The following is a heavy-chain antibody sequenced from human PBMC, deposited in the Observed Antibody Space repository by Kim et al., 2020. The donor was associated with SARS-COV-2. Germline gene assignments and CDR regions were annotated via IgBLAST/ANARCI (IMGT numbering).Heavy chain of an antibody. J-gene: IGHJ5*02. V-gene: IGHV3-11*05. CDR2: ISSSSSFR. Sequence: GGSLRLSCAASGFTFSGYYMSWVRQAPGKGLEWVSYISSSSSFRYYADSVKGRFTISRDNAKNSLYLQMNSLRAEDTAVYYCARDKAITAAGTNNWFDP. CDR3: ARDKAITAAGTNNWFDP. D-gene: IGHD6-13*01. CDR1: GFTFSGYY.